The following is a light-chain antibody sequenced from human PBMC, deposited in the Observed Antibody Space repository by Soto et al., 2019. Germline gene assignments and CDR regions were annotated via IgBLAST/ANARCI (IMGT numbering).Light chain of an antibody. J-gene: IGKJ3*01. V-gene: IGKV3-20*01. Sequence: VVLTQSPATLSLSPGEPATLSCRASRDVYINALAWYQQKPGRTPTLLIYGASNRATGIPDRFSATGSGTEFSLTISSVEPEDFAVYYCQQYGASPFTFGPGTRVEI. CDR1: RDVYINA. CDR3: QQYGASPFT. CDR2: GAS.